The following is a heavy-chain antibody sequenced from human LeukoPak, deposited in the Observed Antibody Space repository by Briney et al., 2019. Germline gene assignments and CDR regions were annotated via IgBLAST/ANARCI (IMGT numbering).Heavy chain of an antibody. CDR1: GYSISSGYY. CDR2: IYHSGST. Sequence: SETLSLTCAVSGYSISSGYYWGWIRQPPGKGLEWIGSIYHSGSTYYNPSLKSRVTISVDTSKNQFSLKLSSVTAADTAVYYCVRLMRYSGSYFDYWGQGTLVTVSS. V-gene: IGHV4-38-2*01. CDR3: VRLMRYSGSYFDY. J-gene: IGHJ4*02. D-gene: IGHD1-26*01.